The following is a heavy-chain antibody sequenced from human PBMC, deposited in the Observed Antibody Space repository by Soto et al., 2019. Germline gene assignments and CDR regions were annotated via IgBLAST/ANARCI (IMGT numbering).Heavy chain of an antibody. V-gene: IGHV4-59*01. CDR3: AREDSSGCDY. Sequence: KSSETLSLTCTVSGGSISGYYWIWIRQPPGKGLEWIGYIYYSGSTNYNPSLKSRVTISVDTSKNQFSLKLSSVTAADTAVYYCAREDSSGCDYWGQGTLVTVS. CDR2: IYYSGST. J-gene: IGHJ4*02. D-gene: IGHD6-19*01. CDR1: GGSISGYY.